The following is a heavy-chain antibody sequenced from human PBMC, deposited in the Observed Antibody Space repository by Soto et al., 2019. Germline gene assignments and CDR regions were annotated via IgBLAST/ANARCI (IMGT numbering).Heavy chain of an antibody. J-gene: IGHJ4*02. D-gene: IGHD3-10*01. CDR1: GYSFTSYW. CDR3: ARSQKTYYYGWGSSFDY. CDR2: IDPSDSYT. Sequence: GESLKISCKGSGYSFTSYWISWVRQMPGKGLEWMGRIDPSDSYTNYSPSFQGHVTISADKSISTAYLQWSSLKASDTAMYYCARSQKTYYYGWGSSFDYGGRGTLVTVPS. V-gene: IGHV5-10-1*01.